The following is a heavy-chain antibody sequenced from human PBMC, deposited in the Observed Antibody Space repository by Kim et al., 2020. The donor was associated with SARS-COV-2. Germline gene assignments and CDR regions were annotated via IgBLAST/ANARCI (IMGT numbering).Heavy chain of an antibody. Sequence: GGSLRLSCSASGFTFSNYAMHWVRQAPGKGLEYVSAISSNGDITYYADSVKGRFTISRDNSKNTLYLQMSSLRADDTAVYYCVIPSRSVRGPPWGQGTLVTVSS. CDR3: VIPSRSVRGPP. CDR2: ISSNGDIT. J-gene: IGHJ5*02. V-gene: IGHV3-64D*06. D-gene: IGHD3-10*01. CDR1: GFTFSNYA.